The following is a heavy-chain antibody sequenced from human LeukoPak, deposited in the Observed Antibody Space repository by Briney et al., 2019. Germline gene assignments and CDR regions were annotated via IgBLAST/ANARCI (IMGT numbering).Heavy chain of an antibody. Sequence: GGSLRLSCAASGFTFGNCWMNGVRQTPGKGLEWVANINQDGSQKFYVDSVKGRFTISRDNAKNSLYLQMSNLRAEDTAVYFCARGGGLDVWGQGATVTVSS. CDR2: INQDGSQK. D-gene: IGHD3-16*01. CDR3: ARGGGLDV. V-gene: IGHV3-7*03. CDR1: GFTFGNCW. J-gene: IGHJ6*02.